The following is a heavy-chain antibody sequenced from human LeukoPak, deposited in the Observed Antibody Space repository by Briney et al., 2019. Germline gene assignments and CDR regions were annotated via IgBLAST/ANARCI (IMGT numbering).Heavy chain of an antibody. CDR1: GFSLSSHA. J-gene: IGHJ4*02. V-gene: IGHV3-23*01. CDR3: AKAPVTSCRGAYCYPFDY. CDR2: ISSTDAGT. Sequence: GGSLILSCAASGFSLSSHAMSWVRQAPGKGLEWVSAISSTDAGTYHADSVRGRFTISRDSSKNTLYLQMNSLRAEDAAVYYCAKAPVTSCRGAYCYPFDYWGQGTLVTVSS. D-gene: IGHD2-21*01.